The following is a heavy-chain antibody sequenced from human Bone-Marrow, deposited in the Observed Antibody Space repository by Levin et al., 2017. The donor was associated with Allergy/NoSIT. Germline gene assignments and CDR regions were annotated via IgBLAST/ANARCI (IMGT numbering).Heavy chain of an antibody. CDR3: AKGAGWVAGAVALI. CDR2: ISGSGSST. Sequence: ETLSLTCAASGFTFNSYALSWVRQAPGKGLEWVSAISGSGSSTYYADSVKGRFTISRDNSKTTLYLQMNSLRAADTAVYYCAKGAGWVAGAVALIWGQGTLVTVSS. J-gene: IGHJ4*02. V-gene: IGHV3-23*01. D-gene: IGHD6-19*01. CDR1: GFTFNSYA.